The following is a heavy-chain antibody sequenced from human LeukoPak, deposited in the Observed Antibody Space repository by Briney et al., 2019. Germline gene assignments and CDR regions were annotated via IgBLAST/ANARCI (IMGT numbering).Heavy chain of an antibody. CDR2: IYYSGST. Sequence: PSETLSLTCTVSGGSISSSSYYWGWIRQPPGKGLEWIGYIYYSGSTNYNPSLKSRVTISVDTSKNQFSLKLSSVTAADTAVYYCARQYYYGSSGYQNWFDPWGQGTLVTVSS. V-gene: IGHV4-61*05. CDR3: ARQYYYGSSGYQNWFDP. CDR1: GGSISSSSYY. J-gene: IGHJ5*02. D-gene: IGHD3-22*01.